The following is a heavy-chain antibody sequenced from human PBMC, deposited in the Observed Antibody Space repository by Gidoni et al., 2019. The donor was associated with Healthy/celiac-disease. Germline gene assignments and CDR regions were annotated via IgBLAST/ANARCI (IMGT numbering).Heavy chain of an antibody. CDR3: ARTKRITIFGGYYYYMDV. Sequence: QVQLVQSGAEVKKPGASVKVSCKASGYTFTSYAMHWVRQAPGQRLEGMGWINAGNGNTKYSQKFQSRVTITRDTTASTAYMELSSLRSEDTAVYYCARTKRITIFGGYYYYMDVWGKGTTVTVSS. CDR1: GYTFTSYA. J-gene: IGHJ6*03. V-gene: IGHV1-3*01. D-gene: IGHD3-3*01. CDR2: INAGNGNT.